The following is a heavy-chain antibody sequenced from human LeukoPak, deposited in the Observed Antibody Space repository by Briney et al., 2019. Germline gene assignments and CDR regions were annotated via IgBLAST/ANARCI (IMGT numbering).Heavy chain of an antibody. CDR3: ARQPTTVTHPDAFDI. Sequence: PSETLSLICTVSGGSISSYYWSWIRQPPGRGLEWIGYIYYSGSTNYNPSLKSRVTISVDTSKNQFSLKLSSVTAADTAVYYCARQPTTVTHPDAFDIWGQGTMVTVSS. CDR1: GGSISSYY. CDR2: IYYSGST. V-gene: IGHV4-59*08. D-gene: IGHD4-17*01. J-gene: IGHJ3*02.